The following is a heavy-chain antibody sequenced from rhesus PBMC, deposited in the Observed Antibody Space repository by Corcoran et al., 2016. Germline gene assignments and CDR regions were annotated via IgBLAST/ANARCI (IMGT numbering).Heavy chain of an antibody. CDR2: INPKTCGT. CDR3: ARSSGSWNRFDV. D-gene: IGHD6-25*01. Sequence: QVQLVQSGAEVKRPGASVKVSCKASGYTFTDYYIQWVRQAPGQGLELMGRINPKTCGTDDARKFQDRVTMTRDTSTSTAYMELSSLRSEDTAVYYCARSSGSWNRFDVWGPGVLVTVSS. CDR1: GYTFTDYY. V-gene: IGHV1-138*01. J-gene: IGHJ5-1*01.